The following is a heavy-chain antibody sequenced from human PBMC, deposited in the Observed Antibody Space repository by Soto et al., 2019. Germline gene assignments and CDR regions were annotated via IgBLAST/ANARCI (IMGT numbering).Heavy chain of an antibody. CDR1: GYIFSGYV. V-gene: IGHV1-3*01. CDR2: MNPGNGNT. Sequence: ASVKVSCKASGYIFSGYVIHWVRQAPGQRLEWMGWMNPGNGNTRYSQNFQGRVTLTCDTSANTAYMELGSLRSEDTAVFFCARGILSGSFLTHFDLWGQGSLVTV. D-gene: IGHD3-9*01. CDR3: ARGILSGSFLTHFDL. J-gene: IGHJ4*02.